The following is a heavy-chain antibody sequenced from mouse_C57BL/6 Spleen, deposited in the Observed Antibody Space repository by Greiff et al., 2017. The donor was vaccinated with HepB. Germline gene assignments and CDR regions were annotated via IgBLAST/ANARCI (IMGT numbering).Heavy chain of an antibody. CDR2: ISYDGSN. CDR3: AREGTYDPFAY. D-gene: IGHD2-12*01. J-gene: IGHJ3*01. Sequence: ESGPGLVKPSQSLSLTCSVTGYSITSGYYWNWIRQFPGNKLEWMGYISYDGSNNYNPSLKNRISITRDTSKNQFFLKLNSVTTEDTATYYCAREGTYDPFAYWGQGTLVTVSA. CDR1: GYSITSGYY. V-gene: IGHV3-6*01.